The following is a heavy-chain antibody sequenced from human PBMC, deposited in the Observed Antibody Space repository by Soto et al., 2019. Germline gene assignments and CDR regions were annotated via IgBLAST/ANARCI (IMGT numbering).Heavy chain of an antibody. Sequence: SETLSLTCAVYGGSFSGYYWSGIRQPPGKGLEWIGEINHSGSTNYNPSLKSRVTISVDTSKNQFSLKLSSVTAADTAVYYCARQGFYDFWSGYYNHYYYYMAVWGKGTTVTVSS. CDR2: INHSGST. D-gene: IGHD3-3*01. CDR1: GGSFSGYY. V-gene: IGHV4-34*01. J-gene: IGHJ6*03. CDR3: ARQGFYDFWSGYYNHYYYYMAV.